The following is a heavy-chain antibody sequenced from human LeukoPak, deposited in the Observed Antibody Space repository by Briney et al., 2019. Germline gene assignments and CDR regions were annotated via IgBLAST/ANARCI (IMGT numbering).Heavy chain of an antibody. CDR1: GGSISSSSYY. CDR3: ARDREVVPAAINEHWFDP. CDR2: IYYSGST. D-gene: IGHD2-2*02. V-gene: IGHV4-39*07. J-gene: IGHJ5*02. Sequence: SETLSLTCTVSGGSISSSSYYWGWIRQPPGKGLEWIGSIYYSGSTYYNPSLKSRVTISVDTSKNQFSLKLSSVTAADTAVYYCARDREVVPAAINEHWFDPWGQGTLVTVSS.